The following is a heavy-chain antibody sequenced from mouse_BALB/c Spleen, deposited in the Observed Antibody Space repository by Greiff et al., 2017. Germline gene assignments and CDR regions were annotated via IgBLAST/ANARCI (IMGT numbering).Heavy chain of an antibody. J-gene: IGHJ3*01. CDR3: AYGSSPWFAY. V-gene: IGHV5-17*02. Sequence: EVKLMESGGGLVQPGGSRKLSCAASGFTFSSFGMHWVRQAPEKGLEWVAYISSGSSTIYYADTVKGRFTISRDNPKNTLFLQMTSLRSEDTAMYYCAYGSSPWFAYWGQGTLVTVSA. CDR1: GFTFSSFG. CDR2: ISSGSSTI. D-gene: IGHD1-1*01.